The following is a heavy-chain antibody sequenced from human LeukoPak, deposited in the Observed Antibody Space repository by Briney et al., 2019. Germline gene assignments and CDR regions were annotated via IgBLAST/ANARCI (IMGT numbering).Heavy chain of an antibody. CDR2: ISGSGGST. V-gene: IGHV3-23*01. Sequence: GGSLRLSCAASGFTFSSYGMSWVRQAPGKGLEWVSAISGSGGSTYYADSVKGRFTISRDNSKNTLYLQMNSLRVEDTAVYYCAKKGEVGAVSYNFDYWGQGTLVTVSS. CDR1: GFTFSSYG. D-gene: IGHD1-26*01. CDR3: AKKGEVGAVSYNFDY. J-gene: IGHJ4*02.